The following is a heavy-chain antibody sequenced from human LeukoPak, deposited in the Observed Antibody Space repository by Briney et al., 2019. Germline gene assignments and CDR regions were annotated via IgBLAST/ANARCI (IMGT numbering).Heavy chain of an antibody. J-gene: IGHJ3*02. CDR2: IYYSGTT. Sequence: SETLSLTCTVPGGSIITYYWSWIRQPPGKGLEWIGYIYYSGTTNYNPSLNSRVTISVDTSKNQFSLKLSSVTAADTAVYYCARVVDTSMIDDAFDIWGQGTMVTVSS. CDR1: GGSIITYY. V-gene: IGHV4-59*01. CDR3: ARVVDTSMIDDAFDI. D-gene: IGHD5-18*01.